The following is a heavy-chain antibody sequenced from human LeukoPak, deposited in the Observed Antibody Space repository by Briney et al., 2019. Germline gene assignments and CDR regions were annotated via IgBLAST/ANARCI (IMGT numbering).Heavy chain of an antibody. CDR3: ARADTYYYDSSGYSYYFDY. J-gene: IGHJ4*02. Sequence: ASVKVSCKASGYTFTSYYMHWVRQAPGQGLEWMGIINPSGGSTSYAQKFQGRVTMTRDMSTSTVYMELSSLRSEDTAVYYCARADTYYYDSSGYSYYFDYWGQGTLVTVSS. D-gene: IGHD3-22*01. CDR2: INPSGGST. V-gene: IGHV1-46*01. CDR1: GYTFTSYY.